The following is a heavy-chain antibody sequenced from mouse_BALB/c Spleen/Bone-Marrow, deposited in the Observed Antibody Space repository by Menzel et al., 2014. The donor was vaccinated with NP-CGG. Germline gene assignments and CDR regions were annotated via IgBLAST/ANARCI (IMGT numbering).Heavy chain of an antibody. CDR1: GYTFTSYW. CDR3: AIMTYYAMDY. Sequence: QVQLQQSGAELAKPGASVKMSCKASGYTFTSYWMHWVKQRPGQGLEWIGYINPSNGYTEYNKKSKDKATLTADKSSSTAYMQLSSLTSEDSAVYYCAIMTYYAMDYWGQGTPVTVSS. V-gene: IGHV1-7*01. CDR2: INPSNGYT. J-gene: IGHJ4*01.